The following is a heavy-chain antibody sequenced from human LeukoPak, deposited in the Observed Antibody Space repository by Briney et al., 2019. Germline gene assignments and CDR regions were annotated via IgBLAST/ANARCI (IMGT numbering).Heavy chain of an antibody. D-gene: IGHD6-19*01. CDR1: GFTFSGYG. CDR2: IWYDGSKA. CDR3: ARFEERVAGLDQ. Sequence: GSLRLSCAASGFTFSGYGMHWVRQAPGKGLEWVAVIWYDGSKAYYVDSVKGRFTISRDNSKNTLYLQMNSLRVDDTGAYYCARFEERVAGLDQWGRGTLVTVSS. V-gene: IGHV3-33*01. J-gene: IGHJ5*02.